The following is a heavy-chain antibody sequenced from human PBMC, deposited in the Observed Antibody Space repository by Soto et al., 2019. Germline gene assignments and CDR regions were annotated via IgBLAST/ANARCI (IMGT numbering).Heavy chain of an antibody. D-gene: IGHD2-2*01. CDR3: ARSNWSPRGIVVVPAAMGYYYGMDV. J-gene: IGHJ6*02. V-gene: IGHV1-3*01. Sequence: GASVKVSCKASGYTFTSYAMHWVRQAPGQRLEWMGWINAGNGNTKYSQKFQGRVTITRDTSASTAYMELSSLRSEDTAVYYCARSNWSPRGIVVVPAAMGYYYGMDVWGQGTTVTVSS. CDR2: INAGNGNT. CDR1: GYTFTSYA.